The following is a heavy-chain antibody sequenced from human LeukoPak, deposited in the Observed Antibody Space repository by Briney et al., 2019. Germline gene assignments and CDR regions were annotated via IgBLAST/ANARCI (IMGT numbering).Heavy chain of an antibody. CDR2: IYTSGTT. CDR3: ARRGDV. D-gene: IGHD3-10*01. J-gene: IGHJ6*04. V-gene: IGHV4-61*02. Sequence: SQTLSLTCTVSGDSISRGRYYWSWVRQPAGKGLEWIGRIYTSGTTNYNPSLKSRVTISVDMSNNQFSLKLSSVTAADTAVYYCARRGDVWGKGTTVTVSS. CDR1: GDSISRGRYY.